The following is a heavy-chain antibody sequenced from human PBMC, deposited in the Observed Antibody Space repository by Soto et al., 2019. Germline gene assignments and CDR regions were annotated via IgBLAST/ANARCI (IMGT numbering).Heavy chain of an antibody. Sequence: GGSLRLSCAASGFTFSSYAMSWVRQAPGKGLEWVSAISGSGGSTYYADTVKGRFTISRDNSKNTLNMQMNSLRAEDTAVYYCAKRPYGSGSYYKLYFDYWGQGTLVTVSS. D-gene: IGHD3-10*01. CDR3: AKRPYGSGSYYKLYFDY. CDR2: ISGSGGST. V-gene: IGHV3-23*01. J-gene: IGHJ4*02. CDR1: GFTFSSYA.